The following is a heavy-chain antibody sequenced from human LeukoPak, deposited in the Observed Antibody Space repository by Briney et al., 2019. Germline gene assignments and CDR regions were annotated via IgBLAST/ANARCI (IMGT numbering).Heavy chain of an antibody. CDR3: ARGDYGGNTDY. J-gene: IGHJ4*02. V-gene: IGHV1-18*01. D-gene: IGHD4-23*01. CDR2: ISGYNGNT. CDR1: GYTFSNYG. Sequence: ASVKVSRKASGYTFSNYGIDGVRQAPGQGLEWMGWISGYNGNTNYAQKLQGRVTMTTDTSTTTAYMELRSLRSDDTAMYYCARGDYGGNTDYWGQGTLVTVSS.